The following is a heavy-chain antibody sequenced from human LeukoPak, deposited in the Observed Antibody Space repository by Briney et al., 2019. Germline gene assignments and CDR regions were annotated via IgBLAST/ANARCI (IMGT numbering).Heavy chain of an antibody. CDR3: ARGGWELYAFDI. CDR2: MNPNSDNT. J-gene: IGHJ3*02. D-gene: IGHD1-26*01. CDR1: GYTFTSFD. V-gene: IGHV1-8*01. Sequence: ASVKVSCKASGYTFTSFDINWVRQATGQGLQWMGWMNPNSDNTAYAQKFQGRVSMTWNTSISTAYMELSSLRSEDTAVYYCARGGWELYAFDIWGQGTMVTVSS.